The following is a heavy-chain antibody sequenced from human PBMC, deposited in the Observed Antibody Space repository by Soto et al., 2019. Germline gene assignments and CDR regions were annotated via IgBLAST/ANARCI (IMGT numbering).Heavy chain of an antibody. Sequence: QVQLQESGPGLVKPSETLSLTCTVSGGSITRGGYYWSWIRQHPGKGLEWIGYIYNSGTTYYNPSLKSRVTISVDTAKNPFSLKLTSVTAADTAVYYCARDPAPWGQGTLVTVSS. CDR1: GGSITRGGYY. V-gene: IGHV4-31*03. CDR2: IYNSGTT. J-gene: IGHJ5*02. CDR3: ARDPAP.